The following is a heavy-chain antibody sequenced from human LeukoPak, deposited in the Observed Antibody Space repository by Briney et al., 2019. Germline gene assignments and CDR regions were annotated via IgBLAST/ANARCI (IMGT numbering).Heavy chain of an antibody. CDR2: IYYSGST. CDR1: GGSISSSSYY. CDR3: ARDRSSSSDGHFDY. V-gene: IGHV4-39*07. J-gene: IGHJ4*02. Sequence: SETLSLTCTVSGGSISSSSYYWGWIRQPPGKGLEWIGSIYYSGSTYYNPSLKSRVTISVDTSKNQFSLKLSSVTAADTAVYYCARDRSSSSDGHFDYWGQGTLVTVSS. D-gene: IGHD6-6*01.